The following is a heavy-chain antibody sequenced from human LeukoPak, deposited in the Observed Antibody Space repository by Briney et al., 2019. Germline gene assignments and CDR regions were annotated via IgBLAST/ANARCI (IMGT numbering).Heavy chain of an antibody. D-gene: IGHD2-2*01. CDR3: ARDPRYCSSTSCLYYFDY. CDR1: GGTFSSYA. J-gene: IGHJ4*02. Sequence: SLKVSCKASGGTFSSYAISWVRQAPGQGLEWMGGIIPIFGTANYAQKFQGRVTITADEYTSTAYMELSSLRSEDTAVYYCARDPRYCSSTSCLYYFDYWGQGTLVTVSS. V-gene: IGHV1-69*13. CDR2: IIPIFGTA.